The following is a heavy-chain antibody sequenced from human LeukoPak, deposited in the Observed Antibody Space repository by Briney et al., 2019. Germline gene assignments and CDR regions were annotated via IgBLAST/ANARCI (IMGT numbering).Heavy chain of an antibody. Sequence: GGSLRLSCAASGFTFSSNYMSWVRQAPGKGLEWVSVIYSGGSTYYSDSVKGRFTISRDNSKNTLYLQMNSLRAVDTAVYYCARDLMVRGVAEPHDAFDIWGQGTMVTVSS. D-gene: IGHD3-10*01. V-gene: IGHV3-66*01. CDR1: GFTFSSNY. J-gene: IGHJ3*02. CDR2: IYSGGST. CDR3: ARDLMVRGVAEPHDAFDI.